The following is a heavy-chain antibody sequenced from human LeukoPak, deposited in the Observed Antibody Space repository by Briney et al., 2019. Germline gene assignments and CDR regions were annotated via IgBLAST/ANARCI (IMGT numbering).Heavy chain of an antibody. V-gene: IGHV3-73*01. CDR2: IRSKADNDAT. J-gene: IGHJ4*02. CDR3: TIGVY. CDR1: GFTFSGSV. Sequence: PGGSLRLSCAASGFTFSGSVLLWVRQASGRGLEWVGRIRSKADNDATAYAASVKGRFTISRDDSRNTAYLQMNSLRTEDAATYYCTIGVYWGQGTLVTVSS.